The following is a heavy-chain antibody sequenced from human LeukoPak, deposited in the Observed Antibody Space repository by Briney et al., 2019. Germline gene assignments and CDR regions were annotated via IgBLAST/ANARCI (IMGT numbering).Heavy chain of an antibody. D-gene: IGHD3-22*01. CDR3: AKGRDSSGRSSDS. Sequence: GGSLRLSCAASGFTFNSYAMSWVRQAPGKGLEWGASITDSGESTFYADSVKGRFTISRDNSKNTLFLQMNSLRAEDTALFYCAKGRDSSGRSSDSWGQGTLVTVSS. CDR1: GFTFNSYA. CDR2: ITDSGEST. J-gene: IGHJ4*02. V-gene: IGHV3-23*01.